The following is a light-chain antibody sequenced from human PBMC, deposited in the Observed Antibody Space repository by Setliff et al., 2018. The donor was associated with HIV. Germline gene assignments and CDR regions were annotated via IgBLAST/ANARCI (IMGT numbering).Light chain of an antibody. V-gene: IGLV1-40*01. CDR2: RNN. CDR3: QSYDNSLRVSGYWV. CDR1: SSNIGARHD. J-gene: IGLJ3*02. Sequence: QSALTQPPSVSGAPGQTVTISCTGSSSNIGARHDVYWFQQVPGTAPKPLIYRNNHRASGVPDRFSGSRSATSASLAITGLQAEDEAIYYCQSYDNSLRVSGYWVFGGGTKVTVL.